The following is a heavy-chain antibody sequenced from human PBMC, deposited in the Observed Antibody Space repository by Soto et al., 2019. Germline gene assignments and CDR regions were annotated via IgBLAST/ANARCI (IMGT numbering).Heavy chain of an antibody. J-gene: IGHJ4*02. V-gene: IGHV3-30*18. Sequence: GGSLRLSCAASGFTFSSYGIHWVRQAPGKGLEWVAVISYDGNIKYYADSVKGRFAISRDNSKKTVYLQMNSLRADDTAVYYCAKDRRRYCSSTNCQEFDFWGQGTPVTVSS. CDR3: AKDRRRYCSSTNCQEFDF. D-gene: IGHD2-2*01. CDR1: GFTFSSYG. CDR2: ISYDGNIK.